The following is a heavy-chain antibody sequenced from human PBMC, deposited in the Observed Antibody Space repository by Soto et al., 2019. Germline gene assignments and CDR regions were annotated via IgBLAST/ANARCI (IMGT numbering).Heavy chain of an antibody. CDR1: GGSFSGYY. CDR2: INHSGST. Sequence: SETLSLTCAVYGGSFSGYYWSWIRQPPGKGLEWIGEINHSGSTNYNPSLKSRVTISVDTSKNQFSLKLSSVTAADTAVYYCAREGSSSSPWFDPWGQGTLVTVSS. J-gene: IGHJ5*02. D-gene: IGHD6-6*01. CDR3: AREGSSSSPWFDP. V-gene: IGHV4-34*01.